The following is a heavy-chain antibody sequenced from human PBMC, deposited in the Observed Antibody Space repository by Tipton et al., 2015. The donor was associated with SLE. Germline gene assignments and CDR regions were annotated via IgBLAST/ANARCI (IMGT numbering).Heavy chain of an antibody. D-gene: IGHD3-10*01. V-gene: IGHV3-20*01. CDR1: GFTFGDYG. CDR2: INWNGGST. CDR3: ARGPYYGSGSDGDY. J-gene: IGHJ4*02. Sequence: SLRLSCAASGFTFGDYGMSWVRQAPGKGLEWVSGINWNGGSTGYADSVKGRFTISRDNAKNSLYLQMDSLRAEDTALYHCARGPYYGSGSDGDYWGQGTLVTVSS.